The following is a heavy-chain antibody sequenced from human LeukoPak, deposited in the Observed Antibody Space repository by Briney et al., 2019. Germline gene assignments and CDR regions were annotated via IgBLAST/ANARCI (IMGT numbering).Heavy chain of an antibody. CDR1: GYTLTELS. CDR2: FDPEDGET. Sequence: ASVRVSCKVSGYTLTELSMHWVRQAPGKGLEWMGGFDPEDGETIYAQKFQGRVTVTEDTSTDTAYMELSSLRSEDTAVYYCATVSQLVWDAFDIWGQGTMVTVSS. CDR3: ATVSQLVWDAFDI. J-gene: IGHJ3*02. D-gene: IGHD6-13*01. V-gene: IGHV1-24*01.